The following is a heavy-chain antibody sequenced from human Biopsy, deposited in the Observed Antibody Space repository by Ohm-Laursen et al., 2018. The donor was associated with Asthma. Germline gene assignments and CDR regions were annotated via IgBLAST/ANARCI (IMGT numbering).Heavy chain of an antibody. J-gene: IGHJ6*02. CDR3: AKGRYKWNDGYYGLDV. Sequence: SLRLSCAASGFSFSNFAIHWVRQAPGKGLEWAAVISYDGSKKEYGDSVKGRFTISRDNSKDTVYLQMNSLRAEDTAVYYCAKGRYKWNDGYYGLDVWGQGTTVTVS. D-gene: IGHD1-20*01. CDR1: GFSFSNFA. V-gene: IGHV3-30*18. CDR2: ISYDGSKK.